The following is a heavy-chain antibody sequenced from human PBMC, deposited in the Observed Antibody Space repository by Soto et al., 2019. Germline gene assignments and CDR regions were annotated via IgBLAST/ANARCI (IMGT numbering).Heavy chain of an antibody. CDR1: GVSISSGGYY. CDR2: IYYSGST. J-gene: IGHJ4*02. CDR3: AREASNWAFDY. Sequence: SETLSLTCTVSGVSISSGGYYWSWIRQHPGKGLEWIGYIYYSGSTYYNPSLKSRVTISVDTSKNQFSLKLSSVTAADTAVYYCAREASNWAFDYWGQGTLVTVSS. V-gene: IGHV4-31*03. D-gene: IGHD7-27*01.